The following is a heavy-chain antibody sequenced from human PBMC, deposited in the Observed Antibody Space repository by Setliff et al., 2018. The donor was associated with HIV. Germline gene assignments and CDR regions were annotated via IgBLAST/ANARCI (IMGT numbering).Heavy chain of an antibody. CDR2: ISYDGSHE. Sequence: GGSLRLSCAVSGFTFSTYGIHWVRQAPGKGLEWVAAISYDGSHEYHADSVKGRVTLSRDNSKNTLYLQMNSLRPEDTAVYYCARVRLYNNALDYWGQGTLVTVSS. CDR1: GFTFSTYG. CDR3: ARVRLYNNALDY. J-gene: IGHJ4*02. V-gene: IGHV3-30*03. D-gene: IGHD3-10*01.